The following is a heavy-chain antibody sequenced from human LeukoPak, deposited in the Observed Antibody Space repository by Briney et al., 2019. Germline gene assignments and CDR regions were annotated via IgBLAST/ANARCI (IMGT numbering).Heavy chain of an antibody. V-gene: IGHV4-4*07. D-gene: IGHD6-19*01. CDR2: IYTSGST. Sequence: SETLSLTCTVSGGSISSYYWSWIRQPAGKGLEWIGRIYTSGSTNYNPSLKSRVTMSVDTSKNQFSLKLNSVTAADTAVYYCARAGNKYSSGWYLDYWGQGTLVTVSS. J-gene: IGHJ4*02. CDR3: ARAGNKYSSGWYLDY. CDR1: GGSISSYY.